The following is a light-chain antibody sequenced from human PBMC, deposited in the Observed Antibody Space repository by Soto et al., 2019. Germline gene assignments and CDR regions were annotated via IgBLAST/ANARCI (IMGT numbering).Light chain of an antibody. Sequence: QSVLTQPPSVSGAPGQRVTISCTGSSSNIGAGYDVHWYQQLPGTAPKLLIYGNSNRPSGVPDRFSGSKSGTSASLAITGLQAEDEADYYCSSYTSSIPYVFGTGTKVTVL. CDR3: SSYTSSIPYV. CDR2: GNS. J-gene: IGLJ1*01. V-gene: IGLV1-40*01. CDR1: SSNIGAGYD.